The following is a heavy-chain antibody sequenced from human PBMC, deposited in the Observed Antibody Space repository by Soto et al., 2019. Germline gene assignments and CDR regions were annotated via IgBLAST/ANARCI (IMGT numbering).Heavy chain of an antibody. CDR2: IIPLFGTS. CDR3: EIASPTVTTNYTYRYSDMDV. CDR1: GGTFSTYG. J-gene: IGHJ6*01. D-gene: IGHD4-4*01. V-gene: IGHV1-69*19. Sequence: QVKLVQSGAEVRKPGSAVKVSCKASGGTFSTYGINWVRQAPGQGLEWMGGIIPLFGTSSYAQQFEGRVSITSNVSANIPYVALSIILSEDTAVDYCEIASPTVTTNYTYRYSDMDVRGPVSPVTV.